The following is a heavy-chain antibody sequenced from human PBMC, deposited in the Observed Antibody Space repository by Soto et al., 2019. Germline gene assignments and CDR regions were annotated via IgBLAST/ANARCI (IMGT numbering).Heavy chain of an antibody. V-gene: IGHV3-23*01. CDR2: VSRGGGTT. D-gene: IGHD2-21*01. CDR1: EFTLSNYA. Sequence: GGSLRLSCTASEFTLSNYAVSWVRQAPGKGLEWVSSVSRGGGTTYYTDSVKGRFAISRDKSKNTVFLQLNSLRVEDTAVYYLSGSPGQRPTIHPVGGRGPLDTVSS. CDR3: SGSPGQRPTIHPV. J-gene: IGHJ4*02.